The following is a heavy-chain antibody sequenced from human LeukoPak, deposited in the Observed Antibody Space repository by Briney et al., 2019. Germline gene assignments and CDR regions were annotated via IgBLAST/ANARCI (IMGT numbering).Heavy chain of an antibody. CDR1: GYTFTSYG. CDR2: IIPIFGTA. Sequence: ASVKVSCKASGYTFTSYGISWVRQAPGQGLEWMGGIIPIFGTANYAQKFQGRVTITADESTSTAYMELSSLGSEDTAVYYCARYGAIAVAGSDVGPDAFDIWGQGTMVTVSS. D-gene: IGHD6-19*01. CDR3: ARYGAIAVAGSDVGPDAFDI. V-gene: IGHV1-69*13. J-gene: IGHJ3*02.